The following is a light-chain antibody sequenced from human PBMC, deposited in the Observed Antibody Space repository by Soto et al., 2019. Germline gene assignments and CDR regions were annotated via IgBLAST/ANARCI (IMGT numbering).Light chain of an antibody. CDR2: YVS. CDR3: SSYLGSSTLSGV. Sequence: QSALTRPASVSGSPGQSITVSCTGTTSDVGGYDYVAWYQQHPGKAPKLMIYYVSSRPSGVSNRFSGSRSGNTASLTISGLQAEDEADYYCSSYLGSSTLSGVFGTGTKVTVL. CDR1: TSDVGGYDY. V-gene: IGLV2-14*01. J-gene: IGLJ1*01.